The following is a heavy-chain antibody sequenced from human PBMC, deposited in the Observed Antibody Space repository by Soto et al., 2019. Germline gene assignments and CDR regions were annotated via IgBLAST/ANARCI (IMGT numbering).Heavy chain of an antibody. D-gene: IGHD3-22*01. J-gene: IGHJ4*02. CDR1: RFTFSSYG. Sequence: GGSLRLSCAASRFTFSSYGMHWVRQAPGKGLEWVAVISYDGGKKYYADSVKGRFTISRDNSKNTLYLQMNSLRAEDTAVYYCAKDRGGYYFGFDYWGQGTLVTVS. CDR2: ISYDGGKK. CDR3: AKDRGGYYFGFDY. V-gene: IGHV3-30*18.